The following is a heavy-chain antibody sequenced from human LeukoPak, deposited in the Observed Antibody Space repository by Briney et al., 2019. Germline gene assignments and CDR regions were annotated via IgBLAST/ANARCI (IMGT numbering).Heavy chain of an antibody. D-gene: IGHD2-2*01. Sequence: ASVTVSCTASGYTFTSYYMHWVRQAPGQGLEWMGRINPNSGDTNYAQKFQGRVTMTRDTSISTAYMELSRLTSDDTAMYYCARDYCSSTSCLFDYWGRGTLVTVS. J-gene: IGHJ4*02. CDR3: ARDYCSSTSCLFDY. V-gene: IGHV1-2*06. CDR1: GYTFTSYY. CDR2: INPNSGDT.